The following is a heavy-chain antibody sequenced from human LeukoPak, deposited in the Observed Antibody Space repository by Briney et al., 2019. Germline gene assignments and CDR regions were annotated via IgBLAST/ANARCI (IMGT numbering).Heavy chain of an antibody. V-gene: IGHV4-4*09. J-gene: IGHJ5*02. CDR3: ARHRSYCSGGSCFQWFDP. CDR2: IYTSGST. D-gene: IGHD2-15*01. CDR1: GGSISSYY. Sequence: SETLSLTCTVSGGSISSYYWSWIRQPPGKGLEWIGYIYTSGSTNYNPSLKSRVTISVDASKNQFSLKLSSVTAADTAVYYCARHRSYCSGGSCFQWFDPWGQGTLVTVSS.